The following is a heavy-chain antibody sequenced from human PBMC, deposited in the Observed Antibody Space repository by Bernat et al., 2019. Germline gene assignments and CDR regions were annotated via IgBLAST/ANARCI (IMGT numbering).Heavy chain of an antibody. D-gene: IGHD5-18*01. J-gene: IGHJ4*02. CDR3: ARDRNRYSYGYGYGY. CDR1: GFTFSSYG. Sequence: QVQLVESGGGVVQPGRSLRLSCAASGFTFSSYGMHWVRQAPGKGLEWVAVIWYDGSNKYYADSVKGRFTISRDNSKNTLYLQMNSLRGEDTAVYYCARDRNRYSYGYGYGYWGQGTLVTVSS. CDR2: IWYDGSNK. V-gene: IGHV3-33*01.